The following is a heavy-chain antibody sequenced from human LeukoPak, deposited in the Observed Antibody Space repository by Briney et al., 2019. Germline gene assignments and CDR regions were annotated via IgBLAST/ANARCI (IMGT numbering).Heavy chain of an antibody. V-gene: IGHV3-23*01. CDR1: GFTFSSYA. CDR2: ISGSGGST. Sequence: GGSLRLSCAASGFTFSSYAMSWVRQAPGKGLEWVSAISGSGGSTYYADSVKGRFTISRDNSKNTLYLQMNSLRAEDTAVYYCAKDLHGDYVRWGDYWGQGTLVTVSS. D-gene: IGHD4-17*01. J-gene: IGHJ4*02. CDR3: AKDLHGDYVRWGDY.